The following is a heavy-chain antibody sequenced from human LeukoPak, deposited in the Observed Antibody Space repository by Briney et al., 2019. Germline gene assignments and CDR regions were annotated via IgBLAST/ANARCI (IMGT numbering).Heavy chain of an antibody. CDR3: ARGMFGSRRESSSYYFYMDV. Sequence: SQTLSLTCTVSGGSISSGSYYWSWIRQPAGKGLEWIGRIYTSGSTNYNPSPKSRVTISVDRSNNQFSLRLSSVTAADTAVYYCARGMFGSRRESSSYYFYMDVWGKGTTVTVSS. CDR2: IYTSGST. CDR1: GGSISSGSYY. J-gene: IGHJ6*03. V-gene: IGHV4-61*02. D-gene: IGHD3-10*02.